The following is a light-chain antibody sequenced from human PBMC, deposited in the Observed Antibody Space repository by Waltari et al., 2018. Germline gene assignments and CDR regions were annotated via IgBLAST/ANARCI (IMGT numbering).Light chain of an antibody. J-gene: IGKJ1*01. CDR2: KAS. CDR3: QQYNTYPWT. CDR1: QSISNW. V-gene: IGKV1-5*03. Sequence: DIQMTQSPSTLSASVGDRVTIPGRASQSISNWLAWYHQKPGKAPKLLIYKASSLESGVPSRFSGSGSGTEFTLTISSLQPDDFATYYCQQYNTYPWTFGQGTKVEIK.